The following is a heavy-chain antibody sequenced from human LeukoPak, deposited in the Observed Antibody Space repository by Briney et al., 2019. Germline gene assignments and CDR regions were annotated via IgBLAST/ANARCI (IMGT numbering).Heavy chain of an antibody. CDR2: INHSGST. CDR1: GGSFSGYY. CDR3: ARGYPQGAGTTSPYFDY. J-gene: IGHJ4*02. Sequence: SETLSLTCAVYGGSFSGYYWSWIRQPPGKGLEWIGEINHSGSTNYNPSLKSRVTISVDTSKNQFSLKLSSVTAADTAVYYCARGYPQGAGTTSPYFDYWGQGILVTVSS. V-gene: IGHV4-34*01. D-gene: IGHD1-7*01.